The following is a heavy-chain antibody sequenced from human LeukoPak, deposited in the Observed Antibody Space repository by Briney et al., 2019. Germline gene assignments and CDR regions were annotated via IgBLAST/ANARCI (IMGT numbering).Heavy chain of an antibody. Sequence: ASVKVSCKASGYTFTGYYMHWVRQAPGQGLEWMGWINPNSGGTNYAQKFQGRVTMTRDTSISTAYMELSRLRSDDTAVYYCARDQGDFVLMVYAIDDAFDIWGQGTMVTVSS. V-gene: IGHV1-2*02. CDR3: ARDQGDFVLMVYAIDDAFDI. J-gene: IGHJ3*02. CDR2: INPNSGGT. CDR1: GYTFTGYY. D-gene: IGHD2-8*01.